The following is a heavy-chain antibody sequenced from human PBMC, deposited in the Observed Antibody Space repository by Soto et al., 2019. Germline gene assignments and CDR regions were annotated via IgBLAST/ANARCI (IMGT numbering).Heavy chain of an antibody. D-gene: IGHD2-15*01. V-gene: IGHV1-69*13. CDR3: ARDRSIVVVVAANAFDI. Sequence: SVKVSCKASGGTFSSYAISWVRQAPGQGLEWMGGIIPIFGTANYAQKFQGRVTITADESTSTAYMELSSLRSEDTAVYYCARDRSIVVVVAANAFDIWGQGTMVTVSS. CDR2: IIPIFGTA. J-gene: IGHJ3*02. CDR1: GGTFSSYA.